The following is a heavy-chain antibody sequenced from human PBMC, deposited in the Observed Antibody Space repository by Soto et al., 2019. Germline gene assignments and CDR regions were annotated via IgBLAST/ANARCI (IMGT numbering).Heavy chain of an antibody. J-gene: IGHJ3*02. CDR2: IYYSGST. Sequence: SETLSLPCPFSGGPISSYYWSWIPQPPGKGLEWIGYIYYSGSTNYNPSLKSRVTISVDTSKNQFSLKLSSVTAADTAVYYCARQSAHEYAFDIWGQGTMVTVSS. CDR1: GGPISSYY. CDR3: ARQSAHEYAFDI. V-gene: IGHV4-59*08.